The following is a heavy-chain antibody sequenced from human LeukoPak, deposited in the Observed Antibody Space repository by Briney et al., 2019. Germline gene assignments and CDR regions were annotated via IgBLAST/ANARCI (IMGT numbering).Heavy chain of an antibody. CDR1: GFTFSGYW. V-gene: IGHV3-7*01. J-gene: IGHJ6*02. CDR2: IKQDGSEK. CDR3: AREDIVVVPAAIAYYYYGMDV. D-gene: IGHD2-2*01. Sequence: GGSLRLSCAASGFTFSGYWMSWVRQAPGKGLEWVANIKQDGSEKYYVDSVKGRFTISRDNAKNSLYLQMNSLRAEDTAVYYCAREDIVVVPAAIAYYYYGMDVWGQGTTVTVSS.